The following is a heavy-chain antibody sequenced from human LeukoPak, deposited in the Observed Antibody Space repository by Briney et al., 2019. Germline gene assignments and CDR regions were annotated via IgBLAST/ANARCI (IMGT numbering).Heavy chain of an antibody. V-gene: IGHV1-18*01. Sequence: GASVKVPCKASGYTFTSYGISWVRQAPGQGLEWMGWISAYNGNTNYAQKLQGRVTMTTDTSTSTAYMELRSLRSDDTAVYYCARGRAAAGTSHAFDIWGQGTMVTVSS. CDR3: ARGRAAAGTSHAFDI. CDR2: ISAYNGNT. CDR1: GYTFTSYG. D-gene: IGHD6-13*01. J-gene: IGHJ3*02.